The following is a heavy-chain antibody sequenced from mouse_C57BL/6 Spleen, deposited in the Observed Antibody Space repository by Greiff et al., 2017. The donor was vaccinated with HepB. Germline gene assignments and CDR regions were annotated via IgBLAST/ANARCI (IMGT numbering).Heavy chain of an antibody. CDR2: IRNKANGYTT. CDR3: ARSYYGSSYARYFDV. V-gene: IGHV7-3*01. CDR1: GFTFTDYY. J-gene: IGHJ1*03. D-gene: IGHD1-1*01. Sequence: EVKLVESGGGLVQPGGSLSLSCAASGFTFTDYYMSWVRQPQGKALEWLGFIRNKANGYTTEYSASVKGRFTISRDNSQSILYLKMNALRAEDSATYYCARSYYGSSYARYFDVWGTGTTVTVSS.